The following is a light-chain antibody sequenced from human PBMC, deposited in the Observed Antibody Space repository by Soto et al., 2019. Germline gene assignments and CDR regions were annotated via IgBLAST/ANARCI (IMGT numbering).Light chain of an antibody. CDR1: SSNIGNNY. CDR3: GTWDSSLSAGV. V-gene: IGLV1-51*02. Sequence: QSALTQPPSVSAAPGQKVTISSSGSSSNIGNNYVYWYQQLPGTAPKLLIYENNKRPSGIPDRFSGSKSGTSATLGITGLQTGDEADYYCGTWDSSLSAGVFGGGTKLTVL. J-gene: IGLJ2*01. CDR2: ENN.